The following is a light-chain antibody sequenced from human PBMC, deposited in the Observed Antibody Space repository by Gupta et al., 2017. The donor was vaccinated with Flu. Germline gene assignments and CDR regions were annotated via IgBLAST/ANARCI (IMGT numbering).Light chain of an antibody. CDR2: LGS. CDR3: MQALQTPIT. V-gene: IGKV2-28*01. CDR1: QSLRHSNGYNY. Sequence: VTPGEPASISCRSSQSLRHSNGYNYLDWFLQKPGQSPQLLIYLGSNRASGVPDRFSGSGSGTDFTLKISRVEAEDVGVYYCMQALQTPITFGHGTXLEIK. J-gene: IGKJ5*01.